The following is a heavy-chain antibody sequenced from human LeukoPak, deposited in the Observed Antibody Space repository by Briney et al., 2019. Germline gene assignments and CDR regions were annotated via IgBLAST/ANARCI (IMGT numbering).Heavy chain of an antibody. D-gene: IGHD4-23*01. CDR1: GYTLTELS. Sequence: ASVKVSCKVSGYTLTELSMHWVRQAPGKGLEWMGGFDPEDGETIYAQQFQGRVTMTEGTSTDTAYMELSSLRSQDTAVYYCATDKPPLTPDAFDIWGQGTMVTVSS. V-gene: IGHV1-24*01. CDR2: FDPEDGET. J-gene: IGHJ3*02. CDR3: ATDKPPLTPDAFDI.